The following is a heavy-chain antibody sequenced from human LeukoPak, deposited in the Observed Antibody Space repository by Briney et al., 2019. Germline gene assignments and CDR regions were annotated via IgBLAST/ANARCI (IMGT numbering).Heavy chain of an antibody. J-gene: IGHJ4*02. D-gene: IGHD2-2*01. V-gene: IGHV3-30*02. CDR2: IRSDENNK. Sequence: GGSLRLSCAASGFPFSSYGMHWVRQAPGKGLEWVTFIRSDENNKYYADSVKGRFTISRDNSKNTLYLQMNSLRPEDTAVYYCVSRYHLPFDYWGQGTLVTVSS. CDR3: VSRYHLPFDY. CDR1: GFPFSSYG.